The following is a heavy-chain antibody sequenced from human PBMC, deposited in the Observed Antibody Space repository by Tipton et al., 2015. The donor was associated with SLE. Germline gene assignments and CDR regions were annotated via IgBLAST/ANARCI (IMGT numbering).Heavy chain of an antibody. CDR1: GGSIRIGGYY. V-gene: IGHV4-31*03. J-gene: IGHJ5*02. Sequence: TLSLTCTVSGGSIRIGGYYWSWIRQHPGKGLEWIGYIYNLGNTYYNPSLKSRLAISIDTSKNQFSLKLTSVTAADTAVYYCARAIRFFDPWGQGTLVTVSS. D-gene: IGHD2-2*02. CDR3: ARAIRFFDP. CDR2: IYNLGNT.